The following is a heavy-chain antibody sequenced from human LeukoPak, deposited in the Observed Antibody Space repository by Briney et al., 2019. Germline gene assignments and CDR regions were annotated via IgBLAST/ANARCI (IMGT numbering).Heavy chain of an antibody. D-gene: IGHD6-13*01. CDR3: AGIATAGKYYFFHYGKDG. J-gene: IGHJ6*02. Sequence: GGSLRLSCAASGFTFSSYAMSWVRQAPGKGLEWVSAISGSGGSTYYADSVKGRFTISRDNSKNTLYLQMNSLRAEDTAVYYCAGIATAGKYYFFHYGKDGWGQGNTVTVSS. CDR1: GFTFSSYA. V-gene: IGHV3-23*01. CDR2: ISGSGGST.